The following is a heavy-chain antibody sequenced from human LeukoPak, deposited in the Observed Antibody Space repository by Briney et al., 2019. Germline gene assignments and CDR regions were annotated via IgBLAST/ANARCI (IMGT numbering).Heavy chain of an antibody. J-gene: IGHJ5*02. CDR3: AKHEGGYCSSTSCYGLTWFDP. Sequence: GASVKVSCKASEGTFSSYAISCVRQAPGQGLEWMGGMIPIFGTANYAQKFQGRVTITADESTSTAYMELSSLRSEDTAVYYCAKHEGGYCSSTSCYGLTWFDPWGQGTLVTVSS. CDR1: EGTFSSYA. CDR2: MIPIFGTA. D-gene: IGHD2-2*01. V-gene: IGHV1-69*13.